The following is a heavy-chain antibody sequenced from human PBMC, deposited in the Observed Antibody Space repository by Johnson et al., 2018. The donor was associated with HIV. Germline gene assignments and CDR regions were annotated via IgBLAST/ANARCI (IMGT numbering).Heavy chain of an antibody. V-gene: IGHV3-11*04. J-gene: IGHJ3*02. Sequence: QVQLVESGGGLLQPGGSLRLSCAASGFTFSDYYMSWIRQAPGKGLEWVAYISSSGSTYYADSVRGRFTISRDNAKNSLYLQMNSLRAEDTAVYYCARDASLRFLEWFDAFDIWGQGTMVTVSS. D-gene: IGHD3-3*01. CDR1: GFTFSDYY. CDR3: ARDASLRFLEWFDAFDI. CDR2: ISSSGST.